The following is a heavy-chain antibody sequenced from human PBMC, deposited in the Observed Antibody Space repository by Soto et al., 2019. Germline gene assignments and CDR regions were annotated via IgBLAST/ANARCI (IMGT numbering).Heavy chain of an antibody. V-gene: IGHV4-39*01. J-gene: IGHJ3*02. D-gene: IGHD1-26*01. CDR1: GGSISSSSYY. Sequence: SETLSLTCTVSGGSISSSSYYWGWIRQPPGKGLEWIGSIYYSGSTYYNPSLKSRVTISVDTSKNQFSLKLSSVTAADTAVYYCARPLSDSNLGDDAFDIWGQGTMVTVSS. CDR3: ARPLSDSNLGDDAFDI. CDR2: IYYSGST.